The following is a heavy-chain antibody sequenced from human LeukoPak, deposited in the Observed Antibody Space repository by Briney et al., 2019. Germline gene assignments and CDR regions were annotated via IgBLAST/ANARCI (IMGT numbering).Heavy chain of an antibody. CDR3: ARYCSSITCQTGQIDY. D-gene: IGHD2-2*01. Sequence: GGSLRLSCAASEFVFKNYAMHWIRQAPGKGLEWVTTISYDGGNKYYADSAKGRFTVSRDNSKNILYLQMNSLRAEDTAVYYCARYCSSITCQTGQIDYWGQGTLVTVSS. V-gene: IGHV3-30-3*01. CDR1: EFVFKNYA. CDR2: ISYDGGNK. J-gene: IGHJ4*02.